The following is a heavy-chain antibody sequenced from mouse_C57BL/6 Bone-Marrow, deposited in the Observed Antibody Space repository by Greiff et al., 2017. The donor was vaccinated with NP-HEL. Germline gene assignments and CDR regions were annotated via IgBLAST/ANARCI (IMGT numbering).Heavy chain of an antibody. J-gene: IGHJ3*01. CDR1: GYTFTDYY. Sequence: VQLQQSGPELVKPGASVKISCKASGYTFTDYYMNWVKQSHGKSLEWIGDINPNNGGTSYKQKFKGKATLTVDKSSSTAYMELRSLTSEDSAVYYCARGLLRSGLAYWGQGTLVTVSA. D-gene: IGHD1-1*01. CDR2: INPNNGGT. V-gene: IGHV1-26*01. CDR3: ARGLLRSGLAY.